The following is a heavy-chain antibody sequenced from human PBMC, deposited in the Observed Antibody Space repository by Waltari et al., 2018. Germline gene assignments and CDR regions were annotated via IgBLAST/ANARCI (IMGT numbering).Heavy chain of an antibody. D-gene: IGHD3-9*01. Sequence: EVQLVESGGGLVQPGGSLRLSCAASGFTVSSYWMSWVRQAPGTGLEWVANIKQDGSEKYYVDSVKGRFTISRDNAKNSLYLQMNSLRAEDTAVYYCARDLSELRYFDWLKGGAFDIWGQGTMVTVSS. CDR1: GFTVSSYW. V-gene: IGHV3-7*01. J-gene: IGHJ3*02. CDR2: IKQDGSEK. CDR3: ARDLSELRYFDWLKGGAFDI.